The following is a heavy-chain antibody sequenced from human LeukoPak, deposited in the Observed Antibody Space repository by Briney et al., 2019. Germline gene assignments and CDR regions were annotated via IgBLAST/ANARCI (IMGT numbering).Heavy chain of an antibody. CDR2: IYYSGST. V-gene: IGHV4-31*03. CDR3: ARAAWRGSNSRDAFDI. J-gene: IGHJ3*02. D-gene: IGHD4-23*01. CDR1: GGSISSGGDY. Sequence: SETLSLTCTVSGGSISSGGDYWSWIRQHPGKGLEWIGYIYYSGSTYYNPSLKSRVTISVDTSKNQFSLELSSVTAADTAVYYCARAAWRGSNSRDAFDIWGRGTMGTVSS.